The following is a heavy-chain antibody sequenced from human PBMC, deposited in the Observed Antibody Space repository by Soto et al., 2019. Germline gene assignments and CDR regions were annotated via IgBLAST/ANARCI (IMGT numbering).Heavy chain of an antibody. CDR1: GFTFSRYW. D-gene: IGHD3-3*01. Sequence: GGSLRLSCAATGFTFSRYWMSWVRQAPGKGLEWVANIKQDGSEEFYVDSVRGRFTVSRDNAKNSLYLQMNSLRAEDTAVYYCARDVIGFWSGYYTGCFDYWGQGILVTVSS. CDR3: ARDVIGFWSGYYTGCFDY. V-gene: IGHV3-7*01. J-gene: IGHJ4*01. CDR2: IKQDGSEE.